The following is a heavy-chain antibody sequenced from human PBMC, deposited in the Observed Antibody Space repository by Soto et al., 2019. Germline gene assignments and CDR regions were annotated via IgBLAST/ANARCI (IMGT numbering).Heavy chain of an antibody. CDR2: IYHSGST. V-gene: IGHV4-30-2*01. D-gene: IGHD2-21*01. CDR1: GGSISSGGYS. CDR3: ARGNVVAIDY. J-gene: IGHJ4*02. Sequence: SETLSLTCAVSGGSISSGGYSWSWIRQPPGKGLEWIGYIYHSGSTYYNPSLKSRVTISVDRSKNQFSLKLSSVTAADTAVYYCARGNVVAIDYWGQGTLVTVS.